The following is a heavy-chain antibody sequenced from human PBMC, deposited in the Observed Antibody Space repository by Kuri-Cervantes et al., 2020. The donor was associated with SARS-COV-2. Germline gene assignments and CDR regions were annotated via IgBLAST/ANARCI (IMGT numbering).Heavy chain of an antibody. Sequence: GESLKIPCAASGFSFSNFGMHWVRQAPGKGLEWVAAMWSGGSNKYCADSVKGRFTISRDNSNNTLYLQMNILRSEDTAVYYCTKDLAGLGMTHWGQGTLVTVSS. CDR3: TKDLAGLGMTH. D-gene: IGHD7-27*01. CDR1: GFSFSNFG. CDR2: MWSGGSNK. V-gene: IGHV3-33*06. J-gene: IGHJ4*02.